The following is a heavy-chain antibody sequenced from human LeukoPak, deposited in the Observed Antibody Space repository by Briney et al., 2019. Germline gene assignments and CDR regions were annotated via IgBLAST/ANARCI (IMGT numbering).Heavy chain of an antibody. CDR2: IKQDGSEK. D-gene: IGHD1-26*01. CDR3: ARPRVGATTHDAFDT. CDR1: GFTFSSYW. J-gene: IGHJ3*02. V-gene: IGHV3-7*01. Sequence: GGSLRLSCAASGFTFSSYWMSWVRQAPGKGLEWVANIKQDGSEKYYVDSVKGRFTISRDNAKNSLYLQMNSLRAEDTAVYYCARPRVGATTHDAFDTWGQGTMVTVSS.